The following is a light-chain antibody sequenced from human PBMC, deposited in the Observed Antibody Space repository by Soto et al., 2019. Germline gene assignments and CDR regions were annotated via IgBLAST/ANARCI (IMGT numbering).Light chain of an antibody. V-gene: IGKV3-20*01. CDR2: GAS. J-gene: IGKJ4*01. CDR3: QQSGKSFPLT. CDR1: QSVSSNY. Sequence: EIVLTQSPGTLSVSPGERATLSCRASQSVSSNYLAWYQQKPGQAPKLLIYGASSRATGIPDRFSGSGSGTDFILTISRLEPEDFAMYYCQQSGKSFPLTFGGGTKLEI.